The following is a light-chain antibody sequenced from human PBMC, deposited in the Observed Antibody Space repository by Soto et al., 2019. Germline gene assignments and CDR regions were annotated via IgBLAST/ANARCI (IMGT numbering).Light chain of an antibody. CDR2: EVT. CDR1: SSDIGASNS. V-gene: IGLV2-8*01. Sequence: QSALTQPPSASGSPGQSVTISCAGSSSDIGASNSVSWYQQHPGKAPKLLISEVTKRPSGVPDRFSGSKSGNTASLTVSGLQADDEADYYCGSKAGSNKHVVFGGGTKPTVL. CDR3: GSKAGSNKHVV. J-gene: IGLJ2*01.